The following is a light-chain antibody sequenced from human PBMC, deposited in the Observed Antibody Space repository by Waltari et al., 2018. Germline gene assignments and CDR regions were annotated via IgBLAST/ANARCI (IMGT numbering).Light chain of an antibody. Sequence: QSVLTQPPSVSAAPGQKVTISCSGSWSNIGNNYVSWYQQFPGAAPKLLMFEKNKRPSGIPYRFSGSKSGTSATLGITGLQTGDEADYYCGTWDNSLNAVVFGGGTKLTVL. CDR3: GTWDNSLNAVV. J-gene: IGLJ2*01. CDR2: EKN. V-gene: IGLV1-51*02. CDR1: WSNIGNNY.